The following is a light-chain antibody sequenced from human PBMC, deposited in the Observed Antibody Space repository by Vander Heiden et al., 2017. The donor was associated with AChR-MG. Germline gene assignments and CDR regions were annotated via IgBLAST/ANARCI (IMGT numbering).Light chain of an antibody. J-gene: IGLJ3*02. V-gene: IGLV2-14*01. CDR1: SSDVGGYNY. CDR2: DVS. Sequence: QSALTQPSSVSGSPGQSTTISCTGTSSDVGGYNYVSWYQQHPGKAPKLMIYDVSKRPSGVSNRFSGSKSGNTASLTISVLQAEDEADYYCSSYTSSSTLVFGGGTKLT. CDR3: SSYTSSSTLV.